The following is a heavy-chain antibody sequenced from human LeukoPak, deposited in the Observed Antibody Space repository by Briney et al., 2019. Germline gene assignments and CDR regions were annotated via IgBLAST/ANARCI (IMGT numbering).Heavy chain of an antibody. CDR1: GASISSSTYY. V-gene: IGHV4-39*02. Sequence: SETLSLPCSVSGASISSSTYYWRWIRQPPGKGLEWIGAIYYTGTTYYNPSLRSRVTISVDTSKNHFSLKLSSVTAADTALYYCASAPRQGSIGGLDYWGQGTLVTVSS. CDR2: IYYTGTT. CDR3: ASAPRQGSIGGLDY. J-gene: IGHJ4*02. D-gene: IGHD3-16*01.